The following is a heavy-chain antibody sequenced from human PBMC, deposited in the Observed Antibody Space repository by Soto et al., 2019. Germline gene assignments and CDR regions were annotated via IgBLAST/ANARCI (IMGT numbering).Heavy chain of an antibody. CDR1: GFTFSGHW. Sequence: EVQLVESGGGLVQPGGSLRLSCVASGFTFSGHWMSWVRQAPGKGLEWVANIKQDGSEEHYVDSVKGRFSVSRDNAKHSLHRQMNSLRAEDTAVYYCARVVGATNTLHYWGQGTLVTVSS. D-gene: IGHD1-26*01. CDR2: IKQDGSEE. CDR3: ARVVGATNTLHY. V-gene: IGHV3-7*01. J-gene: IGHJ4*02.